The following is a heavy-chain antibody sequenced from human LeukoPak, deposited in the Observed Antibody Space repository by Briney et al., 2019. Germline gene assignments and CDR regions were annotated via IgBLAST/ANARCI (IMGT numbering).Heavy chain of an antibody. CDR3: AWGDYDILTGDRPLDY. CDR2: ISAYNGNT. V-gene: IGHV1-18*01. CDR1: GYTFTSYG. J-gene: IGHJ4*02. D-gene: IGHD3-9*01. Sequence: ASVKVSCKASGYTFTSYGISWVRQAPGQGLEWIGWISAYNGNTNYAQKLQGRVTMTTDTSTSTAYMELRSLRSDDTAVYYCAWGDYDILTGDRPLDYWGQGTLVTVSS.